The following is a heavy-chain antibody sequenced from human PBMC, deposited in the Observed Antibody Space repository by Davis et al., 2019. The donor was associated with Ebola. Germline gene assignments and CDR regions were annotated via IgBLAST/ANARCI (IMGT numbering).Heavy chain of an antibody. J-gene: IGHJ4*02. V-gene: IGHV3-23*01. CDR1: GFTFSSYA. CDR3: AKPGRDGYNYFDY. CDR2: ISGSGGST. Sequence: PGGSLKLSCAASGFTFSSYAMSWVRQAPGKGLEWVSAISGSGGSTYYADSVKGRFTISRDNSKNTLYLQMNSLRAEDTAVYYCAKPGRDGYNYFDYWGQGTLVTVSS. D-gene: IGHD5-24*01.